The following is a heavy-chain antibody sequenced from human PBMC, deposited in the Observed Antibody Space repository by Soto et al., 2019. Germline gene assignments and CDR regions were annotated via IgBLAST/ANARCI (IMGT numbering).Heavy chain of an antibody. V-gene: IGHV3-23*01. J-gene: IGHJ4*02. CDR3: AKAHIVVVPAAQFDY. D-gene: IGHD2-2*01. CDR1: GFTFSSYA. CDR2: ISGSGGST. Sequence: GGSLRLSCAASGFTFSSYAMSWVRQAPGKGLEWVSAISGSGGSTYYADSVKGRFTISRDNSKNTPYLQMNGLRAEDTAVYYCAKAHIVVVPAAQFDYWGQGTLVTVSS.